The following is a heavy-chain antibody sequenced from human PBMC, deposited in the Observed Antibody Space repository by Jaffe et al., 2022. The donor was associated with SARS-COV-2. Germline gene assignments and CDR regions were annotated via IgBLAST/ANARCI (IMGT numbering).Heavy chain of an antibody. CDR3: AREGDTMVRGVTWDYYYGMDV. J-gene: IGHJ6*02. D-gene: IGHD3-10*01. CDR1: GYTFTSYY. V-gene: IGHV1-46*01. CDR2: INPSGGST. Sequence: QVQLVQSGAEVKKPGASVKVSCKASGYTFTSYYMHWVRQAPGQGLEWMGIINPSGGSTSYAQKFQGRVTMTRDTSTSTVYMELSSLRSEDTAVYYCAREGDTMVRGVTWDYYYGMDVWGQGTTVTVSS.